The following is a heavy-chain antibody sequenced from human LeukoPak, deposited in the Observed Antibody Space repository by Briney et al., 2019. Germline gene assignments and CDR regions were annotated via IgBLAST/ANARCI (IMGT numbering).Heavy chain of an antibody. CDR2: INPSGGST. CDR1: GYTFTSYY. J-gene: IGHJ4*02. Sequence: ASVKVSCKASGYTFTSYYMHWVRQAPGQGLEWMGIINPSGGSTSYAQKFQGRVTMTRDTSTSTVYMELSSLRSEDTAVYYCARARTMVRGVIMPFDYWGQGTLVTVSS. CDR3: ARARTMVRGVIMPFDY. V-gene: IGHV1-46*01. D-gene: IGHD3-10*01.